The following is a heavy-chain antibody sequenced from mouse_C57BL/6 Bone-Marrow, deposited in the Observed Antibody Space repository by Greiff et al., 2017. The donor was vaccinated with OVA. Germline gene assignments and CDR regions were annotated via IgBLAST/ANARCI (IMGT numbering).Heavy chain of an antibody. J-gene: IGHJ1*03. CDR1: GYAFSSYW. CDR3: ATLTGSYWYFDV. D-gene: IGHD1-1*01. Sequence: VKLVESGAELVKPGASVKISCKASGYAFSSYWMNWVKQRPGKGLEWIGQIYPGDGDTNYNGKFKGKATLTADKSSSTAYMQLSSLTSEDSAVYFCATLTGSYWYFDVWGTGTTVTVSS. V-gene: IGHV1-80*01. CDR2: IYPGDGDT.